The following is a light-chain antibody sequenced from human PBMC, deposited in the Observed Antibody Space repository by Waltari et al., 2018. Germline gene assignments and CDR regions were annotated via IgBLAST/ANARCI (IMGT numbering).Light chain of an antibody. CDR1: GSDVGGYDY. Sequence: QSALTQTASVSGSPGQAIIISCTGTGSDVGGYDYVSWYQQYPAKAPRLIIYDVYNRPSGVSNRFSGSKSDNTASLTISGLQAEDESVYYCSSYTSSGVVFGGGTKLTVL. CDR3: SSYTSSGVV. CDR2: DVY. V-gene: IGLV2-14*01. J-gene: IGLJ2*01.